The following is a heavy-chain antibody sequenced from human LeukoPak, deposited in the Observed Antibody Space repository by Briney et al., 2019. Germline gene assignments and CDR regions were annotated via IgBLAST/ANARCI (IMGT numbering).Heavy chain of an antibody. Sequence: SETLSFTCTVSGVSISSYYWSWLRQPAGKGLECLGVIYTTGSTNYNPPLKSRVTVSRDTSKNQFSLKLTSVTAADTAGYYCARGGHFFDVWGKGTTVTVSS. D-gene: IGHD3-16*01. J-gene: IGHJ6*03. V-gene: IGHV4-4*07. CDR1: GVSISSYY. CDR3: ARGGHFFDV. CDR2: IYTTGST.